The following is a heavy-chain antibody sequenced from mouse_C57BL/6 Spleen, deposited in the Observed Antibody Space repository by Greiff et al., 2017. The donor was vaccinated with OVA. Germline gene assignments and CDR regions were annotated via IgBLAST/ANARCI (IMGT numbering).Heavy chain of an antibody. Sequence: VQLQQSGAELVKPGASVKMSCKASGYTFTSYWITWVKQRPGQGLEWIGDAYPGSGSTNYNEKFMSKATLTVDTSSSTAYMQLGSLASEDSAVCYCASDGCYGRFAYWGQGTLVTVSA. J-gene: IGHJ3*01. CDR1: GYTFTSYW. V-gene: IGHV1-55*01. CDR3: ASDGCYGRFAY. CDR2: AYPGSGST. D-gene: IGHD2-3*01.